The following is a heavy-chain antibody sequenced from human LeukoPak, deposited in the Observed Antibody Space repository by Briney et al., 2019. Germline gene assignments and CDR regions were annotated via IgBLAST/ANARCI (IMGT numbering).Heavy chain of an antibody. J-gene: IGHJ4*02. V-gene: IGHV1-2*02. CDR3: ARDLVRTITMVRGVIIRLPDY. CDR2: INPNSGGT. Sequence: GASVKVSCKASGYTFTGYYMHWVRQAPGQGLEWMGWINPNSGGTNYAQKFQGRVTMTRDTSISTAYMELSRLRSDDTAVYYCARDLVRTITMVRGVIIRLPDYWGQGTLDTVSS. D-gene: IGHD3-10*01. CDR1: GYTFTGYY.